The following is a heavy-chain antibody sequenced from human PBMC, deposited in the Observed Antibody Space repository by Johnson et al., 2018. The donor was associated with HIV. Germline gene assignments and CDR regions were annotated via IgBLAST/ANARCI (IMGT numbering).Heavy chain of an antibody. CDR3: ARGRKDIEAADGLDNDAFDM. Sequence: VQLVESGGGLAQPGGALRLSCAASGFTFSSYAMSWVRQAPGKGLEWVSYISGSGNAIYYADSVKGRFTISRDNSKNTLNLQMDSLRPEDTAVYYCARGRKDIEAADGLDNDAFDMWGQGTLVTVSS. CDR2: ISGSGNAI. J-gene: IGHJ3*02. D-gene: IGHD5-12*01. CDR1: GFTFSSYA. V-gene: IGHV3-23*04.